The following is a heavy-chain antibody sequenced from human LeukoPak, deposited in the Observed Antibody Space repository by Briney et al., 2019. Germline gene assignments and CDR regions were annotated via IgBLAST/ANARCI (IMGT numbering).Heavy chain of an antibody. CDR1: GFTFSDYN. J-gene: IGHJ6*02. CDR3: ARSIGLTGGGVDV. D-gene: IGHD3-9*01. CDR2: ITDSGNTI. V-gene: IGHV3-11*01. Sequence: GSLRLSCAASGFTFSDYNMNWVRQAPGKGLEWVSYITDSGNTIHYADSAKGRFTISRDNAKNSLYLQMNSLRAEDTAVYYCARSIGLTGGGVDVWGQGTTVTVSS.